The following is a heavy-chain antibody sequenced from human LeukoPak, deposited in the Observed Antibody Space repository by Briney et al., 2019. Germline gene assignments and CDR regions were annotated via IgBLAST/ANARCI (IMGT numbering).Heavy chain of an antibody. CDR1: GFTFDDYA. CDR3: AKDFYYDSSGYSIDY. V-gene: IGHV3-9*01. J-gene: IGHJ4*02. Sequence: GGSLRLSGAASGFTFDDYAMHWVRQAPGKGLEWVSGISWNSGSIGYADSVKGRFTISRDNAKNSLYLQMNSLRAEDTALYYCAKDFYYDSSGYSIDYWGQGTLVTVSS. D-gene: IGHD3-22*01. CDR2: ISWNSGSI.